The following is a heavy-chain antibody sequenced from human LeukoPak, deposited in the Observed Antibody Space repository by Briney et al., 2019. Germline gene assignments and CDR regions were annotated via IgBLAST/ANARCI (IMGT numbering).Heavy chain of an antibody. CDR1: GGSISSGGYY. CDR3: ARNIVVVSGPARRPGYYFDY. V-gene: IGHV4-30-2*01. D-gene: IGHD2-2*01. J-gene: IGHJ4*02. Sequence: SSETLSLTCTVSGGSISSGGYYWSWIRQPPGKGLEWIGYIYHSGSTYYNPSLKSRVTISVDRSKNQFSLKLSSVTAADTAVYYCARNIVVVSGPARRPGYYFDYWGQGTLVTVSS. CDR2: IYHSGST.